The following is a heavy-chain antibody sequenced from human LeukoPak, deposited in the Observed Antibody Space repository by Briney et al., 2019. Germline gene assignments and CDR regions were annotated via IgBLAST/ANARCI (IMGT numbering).Heavy chain of an antibody. J-gene: IGHJ4*02. Sequence: SETLSLTCTVSGGSVSSGSYYWSWIRQPPGKGLEWIGYIYYSGSTNYNPSLKSRVTISVDTSKNQFSLKLSSVTAADTAVYYCARTSSVGATYYFDYWAREPWSPSPQ. V-gene: IGHV4-61*01. CDR2: IYYSGST. D-gene: IGHD1-26*01. CDR3: ARTSSVGATYYFDY. CDR1: GGSVSSGSYY.